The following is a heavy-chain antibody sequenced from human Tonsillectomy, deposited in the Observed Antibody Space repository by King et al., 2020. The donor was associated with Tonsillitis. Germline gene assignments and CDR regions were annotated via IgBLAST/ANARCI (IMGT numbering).Heavy chain of an antibody. Sequence: QLVQSGAEVKKPGESLRISCKGSGYIFTTYWISWVRQMPGKGLEWMGRIDPSDSYTNYSPSFQGHVTISLDKSTSTAYLQWSSLKASDTAMYYCARHRTLGISSGTWGQGTMVTVSS. CDR2: IDPSDSYT. CDR1: GYIFTTYW. CDR3: ARHRTLGISSGT. V-gene: IGHV5-10-1*01. D-gene: IGHD6-13*01. J-gene: IGHJ3*01.